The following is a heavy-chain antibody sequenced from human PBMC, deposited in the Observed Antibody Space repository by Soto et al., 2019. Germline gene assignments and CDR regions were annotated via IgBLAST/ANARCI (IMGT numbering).Heavy chain of an antibody. Sequence: QVQLVESGGGVVQPGRSLRLSCAASGLFFRGYAWNGVRKAPGKGREWVAVSWFDETNRSYADSVKGRFTISRDNSNNMLYLQMNSRRAEDTAVYYCARVELRGRRPEYDCDGMDVWGQGTTVTVSS. CDR2: SWFDETNR. CDR3: ARVELRGRRPEYDCDGMDV. J-gene: IGHJ6*02. CDR1: GLFFRGYA. V-gene: IGHV3-33*01. D-gene: IGHD3-10*01.